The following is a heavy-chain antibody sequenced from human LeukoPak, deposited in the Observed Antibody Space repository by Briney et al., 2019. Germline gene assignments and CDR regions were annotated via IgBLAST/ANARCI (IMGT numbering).Heavy chain of an antibody. Sequence: KPSETLSLTCTVSGGSISSYYWSWIRQPAGKGLEWIGRIYTSGSTNYNPSLKSRVTISVDTSKNQFSLKLSSVTAADTAVYYCARAPSIVVVPAAYMDVWGKGTTVTVSS. D-gene: IGHD2-2*01. CDR3: ARAPSIVVVPAAYMDV. CDR1: GGSISSYY. CDR2: IYTSGST. V-gene: IGHV4-4*07. J-gene: IGHJ6*03.